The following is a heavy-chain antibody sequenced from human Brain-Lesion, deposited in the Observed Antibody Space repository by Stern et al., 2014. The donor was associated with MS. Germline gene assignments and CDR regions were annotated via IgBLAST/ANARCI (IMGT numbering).Heavy chain of an antibody. CDR1: GGSVGSGSYD. V-gene: IGHV4-61*02. D-gene: IGHD5-18*01. CDR3: ARDKEDTNMAFRYFDN. Sequence: QVQLQESGPGLVKPSQTLSLTCTVSGGSVGSGSYDWSWIRQPAGKGLEWIGRIYTTGSTYYNPSLKSRVSISIDTSKNHFSLKLTSGTAADTAVYYCARDKEDTNMAFRYFDNWGQGTLVTVSS. CDR2: IYTTGST. J-gene: IGHJ4*02.